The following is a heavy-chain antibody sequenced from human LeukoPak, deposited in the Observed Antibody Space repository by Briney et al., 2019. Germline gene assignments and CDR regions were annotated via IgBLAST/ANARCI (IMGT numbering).Heavy chain of an antibody. CDR1: GGSISSGGYY. D-gene: IGHD6-6*01. CDR2: IYHSGST. CDR3: AVSAAALFDP. V-gene: IGHV4-30-2*01. Sequence: SETLSLTCTVSGGSISSGGYYWSWIRQPPGKGLEWIGYIYHSGSTYYNPSLKSRVTISVDRSKNQFSLKLSSVTAADTAVYYCAVSAAALFDPWGQGTLVTVSS. J-gene: IGHJ5*02.